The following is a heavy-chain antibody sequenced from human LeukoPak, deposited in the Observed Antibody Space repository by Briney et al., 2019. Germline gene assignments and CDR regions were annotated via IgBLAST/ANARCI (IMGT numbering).Heavy chain of an antibody. CDR3: ARASGSYWWFDS. J-gene: IGHJ5*01. CDR2: INPNTGGT. Sequence: ASVKVSCKASGYTFSDYYIHWVRQAPGQGLECMGWINPNTGGTNYAQKFQGSVTMTRDTSISTVYMELSRLRSDDTAVYYCARASGSYWWFDSWGQGTLVTVSS. V-gene: IGHV1-2*02. CDR1: GYTFSDYY. D-gene: IGHD1-26*01.